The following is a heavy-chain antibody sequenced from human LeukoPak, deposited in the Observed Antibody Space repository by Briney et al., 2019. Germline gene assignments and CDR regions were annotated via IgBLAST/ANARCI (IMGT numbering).Heavy chain of an antibody. J-gene: IGHJ5*02. CDR2: INHSGST. CDR3: ARSPGYSSGWGVP. CDR1: GGSFSGYY. V-gene: IGHV4-34*01. D-gene: IGHD6-19*01. Sequence: SETLSLTCAVYGGSFSGYYWSWIRQPPGKGLEWIGEINHSGSTNYNPSLKSRVTISVDTSKNHFSLKLSSVTAADTAVYYCARSPGYSSGWGVPWGQGTLVTVSS.